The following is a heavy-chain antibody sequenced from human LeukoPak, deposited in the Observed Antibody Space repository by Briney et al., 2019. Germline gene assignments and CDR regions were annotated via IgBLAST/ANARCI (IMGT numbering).Heavy chain of an antibody. CDR1: GFTFSNYD. V-gene: IGHV3-21*01. J-gene: IGHJ4*02. CDR3: ARGEEKATITALDS. Sequence: GGSLRLSCAASGFTFSNYDMHWVRQAPGKGLEWVSAISSSSSYIYYADSIKGRFTISRDNAENSLYLQMNSLRAVDTAVYFCARGEEKATITALDSWGQGTLVTVSS. D-gene: IGHD5-24*01. CDR2: ISSSSSYI.